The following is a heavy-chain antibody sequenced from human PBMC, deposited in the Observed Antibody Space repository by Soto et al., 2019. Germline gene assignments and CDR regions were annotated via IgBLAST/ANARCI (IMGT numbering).Heavy chain of an antibody. CDR2: IYYSGST. CDR1: GGSISSGDYY. CDR3: ASFGDYLCEYYYYGMDV. J-gene: IGHJ6*02. Sequence: QVQLQESGPGLVKPSQTLSLTCTVSGGSISSGDYYWSWIRQPPGKGLEWIGYIYYSGSTYYNPSLKSRVNISVDTSKNQFSLKLSSVTAADTAVYYCASFGDYLCEYYYYGMDVWGQGTTVTVSS. V-gene: IGHV4-30-4*01. D-gene: IGHD4-17*01.